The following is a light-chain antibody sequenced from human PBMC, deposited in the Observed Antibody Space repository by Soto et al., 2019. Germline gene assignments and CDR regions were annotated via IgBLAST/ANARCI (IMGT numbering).Light chain of an antibody. CDR3: QQYNSYSCT. J-gene: IGKJ3*01. Sequence: DIPMTQSPSTLSASVGDRVTITCRASQSISSWLAWYQQKPGKAPKLLIYKASSLESGVPSRFSGSGSGTEFTLTISSLQPDDFATYYCQQYNSYSCTFGPGTKVDIK. CDR2: KAS. V-gene: IGKV1-5*03. CDR1: QSISSW.